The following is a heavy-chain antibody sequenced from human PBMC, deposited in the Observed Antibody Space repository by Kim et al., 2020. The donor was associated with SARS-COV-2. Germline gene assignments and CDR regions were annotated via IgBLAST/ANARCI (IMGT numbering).Heavy chain of an antibody. CDR3: ARGPLSIAVAHFDY. V-gene: IGHV4-59*01. D-gene: IGHD6-19*01. CDR2: IYYSGST. Sequence: SETLSLTCTVSGGSISSYYWSWIRQPPGKGLEWIGYIYYSGSTNYNPSLKSRVTISVDTSKNQFSLKLSSVTAADTAVYYCARGPLSIAVAHFDYWGQGTLVTVSS. J-gene: IGHJ4*02. CDR1: GGSISSYY.